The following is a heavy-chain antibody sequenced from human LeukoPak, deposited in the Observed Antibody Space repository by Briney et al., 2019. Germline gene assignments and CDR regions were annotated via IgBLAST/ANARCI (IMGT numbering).Heavy chain of an antibody. D-gene: IGHD3-3*01. V-gene: IGHV1-8*01. Sequence: ASVTVSCMASGYTFTSYDINWVRQATGQGLEWMGWMNPNSGNTGYAQKFQGRVTMTRNTSISTAYMELSSLRSEDTAVYYCARGVAPRTTIFGVVIIRSSRETGWYFDYWGQGTLVTVSS. CDR1: GYTFTSYD. CDR3: ARGVAPRTTIFGVVIIRSSRETGWYFDY. J-gene: IGHJ4*02. CDR2: MNPNSGNT.